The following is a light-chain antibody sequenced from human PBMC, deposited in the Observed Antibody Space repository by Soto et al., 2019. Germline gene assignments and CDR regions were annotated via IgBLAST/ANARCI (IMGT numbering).Light chain of an antibody. CDR1: QSVSSSY. Sequence: EIVLTQSPDTLSLSPGESATLSCRASQSVSSSYLAWYQQKPGQAPRLLIYGASSRATVIPDRFSGSGSGTDFTLTISRLEPEDFAVFYCHQHDNSITFRQGTRLEIE. CDR3: HQHDNSIT. V-gene: IGKV3-20*01. CDR2: GAS. J-gene: IGKJ5*01.